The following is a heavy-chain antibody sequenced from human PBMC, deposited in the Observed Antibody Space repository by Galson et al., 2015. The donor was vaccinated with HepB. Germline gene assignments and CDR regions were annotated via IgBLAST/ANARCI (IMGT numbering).Heavy chain of an antibody. V-gene: IGHV3-30*04. CDR2: ISYDGSNK. Sequence: SLRLSCAASGFTFSSYAMHWVRQAPGKGLEWVAVISYDGSNKYYADSVKGRFTISRDNSKNTLYLQMNSLRAEDTAVYYCARDRFGSGSYLFDYWGPGTLVTVSS. CDR1: GFTFSSYA. CDR3: ARDRFGSGSYLFDY. D-gene: IGHD3-10*01. J-gene: IGHJ4*02.